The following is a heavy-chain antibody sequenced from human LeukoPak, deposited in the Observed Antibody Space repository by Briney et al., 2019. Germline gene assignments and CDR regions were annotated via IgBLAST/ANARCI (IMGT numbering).Heavy chain of an antibody. Sequence: ASVKVSCKASGYTFSGYYMHWVRQAPGQGLEWMGWINPNSGGTNYAQKFQGRVTMTRDTSISTAYMELSRLRSDDTAVYYCATYSVQQYQLPSYWGQGTLVTVSS. CDR3: ATYSVQQYQLPSY. J-gene: IGHJ4*02. D-gene: IGHD2-2*01. CDR2: INPNSGGT. CDR1: GYTFSGYY. V-gene: IGHV1-2*02.